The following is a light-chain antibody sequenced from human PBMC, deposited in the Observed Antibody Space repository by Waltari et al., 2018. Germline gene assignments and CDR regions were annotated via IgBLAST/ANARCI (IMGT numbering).Light chain of an antibody. V-gene: IGLV3-19*01. CDR2: GKN. CDR1: SINHYY. Sequence: SSELTQDPAVSVALGQTVRINCQGDSINHYYANWYRQKPRQAPLLVMYGKNNRPSGIPDRFSGSYSGDTASLTITGAQAEDEADYYCNSRDSNGNPFVFGPATKVTVL. CDR3: NSRDSNGNPFV. J-gene: IGLJ1*01.